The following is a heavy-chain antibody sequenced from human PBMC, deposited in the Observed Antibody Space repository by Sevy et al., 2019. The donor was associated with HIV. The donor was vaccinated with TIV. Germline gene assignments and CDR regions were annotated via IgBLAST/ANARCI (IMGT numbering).Heavy chain of an antibody. CDR3: ASGGKSSSWYPDY. CDR2: FDPEDGET. J-gene: IGHJ4*02. D-gene: IGHD6-13*01. V-gene: IGHV1-24*01. Sequence: ASVKVSCKVSGYTLTELSMHWVRQAPGKGLEWMGGFDPEDGETIYAQKFQGRVTMTEDTSTDTAYVELSSLRSEDTAVYYCASGGKSSSWYPDYWGQGTLVTVSS. CDR1: GYTLTELS.